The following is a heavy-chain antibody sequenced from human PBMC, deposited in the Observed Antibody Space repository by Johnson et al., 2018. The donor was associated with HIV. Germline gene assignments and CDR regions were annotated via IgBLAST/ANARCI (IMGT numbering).Heavy chain of an antibody. V-gene: IGHV3-15*01. Sequence: VQLVESGGGLVQPGRSLRLSCAASGFTFDDYAMHWVRQAPGKGLGWVGRIKSKTDGGTTDYAAPVKGRFTISRDDSKNTLYRQMNSLKTEDTAVYYCTTDYTGADAFDIWGQGTMVTVSS. CDR2: IKSKTDGGTT. D-gene: IGHD2-8*01. CDR1: GFTFDDYA. CDR3: TTDYTGADAFDI. J-gene: IGHJ3*02.